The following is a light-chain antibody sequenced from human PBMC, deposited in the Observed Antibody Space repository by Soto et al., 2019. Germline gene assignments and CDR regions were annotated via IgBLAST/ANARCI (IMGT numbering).Light chain of an antibody. CDR2: EVT. J-gene: IGLJ2*01. CDR1: SSDVGGYNY. Sequence: QSVLTQPPSASGSPGQSVTISCTGTSSDVGGYNYVSWYQQHPGKAPKLMIYEVTKRPSAVPDRFSGSKSGNTASLTVSGLQAEDEADYYCSSYAGSNILFGGGTKVTVL. V-gene: IGLV2-8*01. CDR3: SSYAGSNIL.